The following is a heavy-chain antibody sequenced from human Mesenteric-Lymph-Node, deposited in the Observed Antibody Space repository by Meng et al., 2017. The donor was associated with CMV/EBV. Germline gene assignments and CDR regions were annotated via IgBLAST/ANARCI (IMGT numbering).Heavy chain of an antibody. J-gene: IGHJ5*02. CDR2: IIPILGIA. CDR3: AREADYDFWSGHSPWFDP. Sequence: SVKVSCKASGYTFTSYDINWVRQATGQGLEWMGWIIPILGIANYAQKFQGRVTITADKSTSTAYMELSSLRSEDTAVYYCAREADYDFWSGHSPWFDPWGQGTLVTVSS. D-gene: IGHD3-3*01. V-gene: IGHV1-69*10. CDR1: GYTFTSYD.